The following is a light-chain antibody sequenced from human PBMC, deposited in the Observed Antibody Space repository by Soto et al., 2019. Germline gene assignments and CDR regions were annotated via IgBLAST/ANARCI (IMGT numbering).Light chain of an antibody. J-gene: IGKJ5*01. CDR2: DVS. CDR1: QSVSSY. V-gene: IGKV3-11*01. Sequence: QSPGTLSLKQGERATLSCRASQSVSSYLAWYQQKPGQAPRLLIYDVSNRATGIPARFSGSGSGTDFTLTISSLEPEDFAVYYCQHRYNWLIAFGQVTLLEVK. CDR3: QHRYNWLIA.